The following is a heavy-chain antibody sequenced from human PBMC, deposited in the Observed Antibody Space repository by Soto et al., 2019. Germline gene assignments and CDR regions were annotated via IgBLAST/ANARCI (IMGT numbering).Heavy chain of an antibody. CDR2: IWYDGSNK. Sequence: PVVSLRLSCAASGFTWSSYGMHWVRQAPCKGLEWVAVIWYDGSNKYYADSMKGRFTISRDNSKNTLYLQMNSLRAEDTAVYYCARDRAPMCYYYGMDVWGQGTTVTVSS. V-gene: IGHV3-33*01. D-gene: IGHD3-10*02. J-gene: IGHJ6*02. CDR3: ARDRAPMCYYYGMDV. CDR1: GFTWSSYG.